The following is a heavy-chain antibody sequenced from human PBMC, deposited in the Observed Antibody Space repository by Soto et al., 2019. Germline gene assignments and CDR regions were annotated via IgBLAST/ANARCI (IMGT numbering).Heavy chain of an antibody. CDR1: GGSISGINW. Sequence: QVQLQESGPGLVKPSGTLSLTCAVSGGSISGINWWYWVRQPPGKGLEWIGEIYHSGSTHYNPSLQSRVAISVDKSKNQFSLTLSSVTAADTAVCYCARFGGGMDVWGQGTPVTVSS. J-gene: IGHJ6*02. D-gene: IGHD3-10*01. CDR2: IYHSGST. CDR3: ARFGGGMDV. V-gene: IGHV4-4*02.